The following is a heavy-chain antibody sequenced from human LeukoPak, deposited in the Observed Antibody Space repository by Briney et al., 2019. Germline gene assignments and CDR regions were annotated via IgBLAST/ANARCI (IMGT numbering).Heavy chain of an antibody. CDR3: AKAQLDLKMGFDY. J-gene: IGHJ4*02. Sequence: GGSLRLSCAASGFTFDDYAMHWVRQAPGKGLEWVSGISWNSGSIGYADSVEGRFTISRDNAKNSLYLQMNSLRAEDTALYYCAKAQLDLKMGFDYWGQGTLVTVSS. V-gene: IGHV3-9*01. CDR1: GFTFDDYA. D-gene: IGHD1-1*01. CDR2: ISWNSGSI.